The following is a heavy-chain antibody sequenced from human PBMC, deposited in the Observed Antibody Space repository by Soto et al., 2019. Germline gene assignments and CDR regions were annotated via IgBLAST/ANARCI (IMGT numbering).Heavy chain of an antibody. D-gene: IGHD4-17*01. Sequence: QLQLQESGPGLVKPSETLSLTCTVSGGSISSSSYYWGWIRQPPGKGLEWIGSIYTSGSTNYNPSLKSRVTMSVDTSKNQFSLKLSSVTAADTAVYYCARDRYGDYFWFDPWGQGTLVTVSS. J-gene: IGHJ5*02. CDR3: ARDRYGDYFWFDP. CDR2: IYTSGST. V-gene: IGHV4-39*07. CDR1: GGSISSSSYY.